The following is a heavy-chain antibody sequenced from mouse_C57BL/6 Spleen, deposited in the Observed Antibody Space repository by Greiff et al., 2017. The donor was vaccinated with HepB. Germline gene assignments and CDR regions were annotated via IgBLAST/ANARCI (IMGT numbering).Heavy chain of an antibody. CDR1: GFNIKDYY. CDR2: IDPEDGET. D-gene: IGHD1-1*01. J-gene: IGHJ1*03. Sequence: EVQLQQSGAELVKPGASVKLSCTASGFNIKDYYMHWVKQRTEQGLEWIGRIDPEDGETKYAPKFQGKATITADPSSNTAYLQLSSLTSEDTAVYYCARHRGIYYGSSGGYFDVWGTGTTVTVSS. V-gene: IGHV14-2*01. CDR3: ARHRGIYYGSSGGYFDV.